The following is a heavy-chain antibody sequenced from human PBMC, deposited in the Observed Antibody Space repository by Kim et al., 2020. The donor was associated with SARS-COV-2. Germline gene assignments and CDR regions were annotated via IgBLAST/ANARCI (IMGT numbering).Heavy chain of an antibody. CDR3: ARSSVPAPTGRTYNWFDP. D-gene: IGHD2-2*01. CDR2: ISYDGSNK. CDR1: GFTFSSYA. J-gene: IGHJ5*02. Sequence: GGSLRLSCAASGFTFSSYAMHWVRQAPGKGLEWVAVISYDGSNKYYADSVKGRFTISRDNSKNTLYLQMNSLRAEDTAVYYCARSSVPAPTGRTYNWFDPWGQGTLVTVSS. V-gene: IGHV3-30-3*01.